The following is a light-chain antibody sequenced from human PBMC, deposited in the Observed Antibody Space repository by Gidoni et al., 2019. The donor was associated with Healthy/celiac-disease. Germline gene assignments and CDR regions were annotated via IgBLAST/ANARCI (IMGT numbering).Light chain of an antibody. V-gene: IGKV3-20*01. Sequence: EIVLTQSPGTLSLSPGERATLSCRASQSVNSSYLAWYQQKPGQAPRLLIYGASSRATGIPDRFSGSGSGTDFTLTISRLEPEEFAVYYCQQYGSSPTFGGGTKVEIK. CDR1: QSVNSSY. CDR2: GAS. CDR3: QQYGSSPT. J-gene: IGKJ4*01.